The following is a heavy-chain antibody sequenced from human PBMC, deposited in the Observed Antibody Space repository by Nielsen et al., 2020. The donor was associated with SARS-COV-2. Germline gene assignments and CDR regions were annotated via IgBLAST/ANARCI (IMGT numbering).Heavy chain of an antibody. CDR1: GGTFNNYA. D-gene: IGHD3-3*01. CDR3: ARDALDPFGVVTYYYGMDV. Sequence: SVKVSCKASGGTFNNYAFSWVRQASGQGLEWMGGIIPLFDKANFAQKFQGRVTISADKSTSTAYMELSSLRSEDTAVYYCARDALDPFGVVTYYYGMDVWGQGTTVTVSS. CDR2: IIPLFDKA. V-gene: IGHV1-69*06. J-gene: IGHJ6*02.